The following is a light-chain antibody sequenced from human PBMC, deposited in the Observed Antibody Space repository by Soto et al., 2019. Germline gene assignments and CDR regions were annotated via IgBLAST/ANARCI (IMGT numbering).Light chain of an antibody. Sequence: IEMTQSPSTLPASVGDIVASTCRAIQSISNWLAWYQQKPGTAPKLLIYDASTLRSGVPSRFTGSGSGTEFTLTISSLQPDDFATYYCQQYNDHSPTWTFGQGTKVDNK. CDR3: QQYNDHSPTWT. V-gene: IGKV1-5*01. CDR1: QSISNW. J-gene: IGKJ1*01. CDR2: DAS.